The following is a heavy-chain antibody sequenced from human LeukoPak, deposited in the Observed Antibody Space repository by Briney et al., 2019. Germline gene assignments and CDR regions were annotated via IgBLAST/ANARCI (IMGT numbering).Heavy chain of an antibody. CDR1: GFPFIEYS. Sequence: LGGSLRLSCTASGFPFIEYSMNWLGYAPGKGLEWISYIGIDSGNTKYADSVRGRFTISTDKAKHSLYLQMNSLRVEDTAVYYCARDHNYAFDNWGQGTLVSVAS. V-gene: IGHV3-48*01. CDR2: IGIDSGNT. CDR3: ARDHNYAFDN. D-gene: IGHD1-1*01. J-gene: IGHJ4*02.